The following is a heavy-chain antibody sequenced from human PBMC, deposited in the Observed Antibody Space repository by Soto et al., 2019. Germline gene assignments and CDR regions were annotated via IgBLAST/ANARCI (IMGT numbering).Heavy chain of an antibody. J-gene: IGHJ5*02. V-gene: IGHV3-30*18. CDR2: ISFDGGSQ. Sequence: QVQLVESGGGVVQPGRSLRLSCAASGFDFNTYGLHWVRQAPGKGLEWVAAISFDGGSQYYADSVKGRFTISRDKSNSTLYLQMNSLGAEDTATYVCAKDSSVTAAGSGGWFDPWGPGTLVIVSS. CDR3: AKDSSVTAAGSGGWFDP. D-gene: IGHD6-13*01. CDR1: GFDFNTYG.